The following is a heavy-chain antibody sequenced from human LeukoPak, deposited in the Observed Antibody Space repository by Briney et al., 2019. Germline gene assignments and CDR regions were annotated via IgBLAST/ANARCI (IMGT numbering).Heavy chain of an antibody. CDR2: IYYSGST. J-gene: IGHJ5*02. D-gene: IGHD3-10*01. CDR3: ARQRVGWFGESSSWFDP. V-gene: IGHV4-39*01. Sequence: SETLSLTCTVSGGSISSSTYYWGWIRQPPGKGLEWIGSIYYSGSTYYNPSLKSRVTISVDTSKNQFSLKLSSVTAADTAVYYCARQRVGWFGESSSWFDPWGQGTLVTVSS. CDR1: GGSISSSTYY.